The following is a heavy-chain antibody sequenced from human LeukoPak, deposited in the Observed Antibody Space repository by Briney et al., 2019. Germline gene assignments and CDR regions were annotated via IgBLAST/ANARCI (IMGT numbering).Heavy chain of an antibody. CDR3: ARREGIAVAGDAFDI. CDR2: INPNGGST. J-gene: IGHJ3*02. V-gene: IGHV1-2*02. Sequence: GASVKVSCKASGYTFTGYYMHWVRQAPGQGLEWMGWINPNGGSTNYAQKVQGRVTMTRDTSISTAYMELSRLRSDDTAVYYCARREGIAVAGDAFDIWGQGTMVTVSS. CDR1: GYTFTGYY. D-gene: IGHD6-19*01.